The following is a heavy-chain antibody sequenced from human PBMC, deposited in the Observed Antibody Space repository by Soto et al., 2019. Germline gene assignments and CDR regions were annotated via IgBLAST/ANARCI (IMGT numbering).Heavy chain of an antibody. V-gene: IGHV3-30*18. CDR1: GFTFRWFG. CDR2: ISNDGSNE. Sequence: PGGSLRLSCAGSGFTFRWFGMNWVRQAPGKGLEWVARISNDGSNEYYVDSVKGRFTISRDNSKNTLYLQMDSLRAEDTAVYYCAKAEVRGIIPSYFDYWGMGTLVIVSA. CDR3: AKAEVRGIIPSYFDY. J-gene: IGHJ4*02. D-gene: IGHD3-10*01.